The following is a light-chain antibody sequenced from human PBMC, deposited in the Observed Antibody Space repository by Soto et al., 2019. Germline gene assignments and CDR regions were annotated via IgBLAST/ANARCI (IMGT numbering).Light chain of an antibody. CDR2: DAS. CDR1: QSVSSY. J-gene: IGKJ5*01. Sequence: EIVLTQSPATLSLSPGERATLSCRASQSVSSYLAWYQQKPGQAPRLLISDASNRATGTPARFSGSGSGTDFTLTISSLEPEDFAVYYCQQRTKWPSSTFGQGTRLEIK. CDR3: QQRTKWPSST. V-gene: IGKV3-11*01.